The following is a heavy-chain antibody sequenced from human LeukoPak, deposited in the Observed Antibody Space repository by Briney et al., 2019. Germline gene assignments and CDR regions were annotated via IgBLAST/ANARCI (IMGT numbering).Heavy chain of an antibody. J-gene: IGHJ3*02. CDR3: AKDLKSHRTMVRGVMWAFDI. D-gene: IGHD3-10*01. V-gene: IGHV3-23*01. CDR1: GFTFSSYA. Sequence: PGGTLRLSCAASGFTFSSYAMSWVRQAPGKGLEWVSAISGSGGSTYYADSVKGRFTISRDNSKNTLYLQMNSLRAEDTAVYYCAKDLKSHRTMVRGVMWAFDIWGQGTMVTVSS. CDR2: ISGSGGST.